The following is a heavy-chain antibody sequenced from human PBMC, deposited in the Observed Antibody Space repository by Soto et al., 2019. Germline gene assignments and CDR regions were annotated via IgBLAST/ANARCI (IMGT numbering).Heavy chain of an antibody. V-gene: IGHV4-31*03. J-gene: IGHJ5*02. CDR2: IYYSGST. Sequence: PSETLSLTCTVSGGSISSGGYYWSWIRQHPGKGLEWIGYIYYSGSTYYNPSLKSRVTISVDTSKNQFSLKLSSVTAADTAVYYCGGYCSSTSCYNNWFDPWGQGTLVTVSS. D-gene: IGHD2-2*02. CDR1: GGSISSGGYY. CDR3: GGYCSSTSCYNNWFDP.